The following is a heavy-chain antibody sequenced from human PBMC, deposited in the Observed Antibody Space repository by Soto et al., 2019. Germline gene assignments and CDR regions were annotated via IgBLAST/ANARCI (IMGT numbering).Heavy chain of an antibody. CDR1: GYIFTSYW. Sequence: VESLKTYCKGPGYIFTSYWICCFRQMPVKVLEWMGIIYPGDSDTRYSPSSQGQVTISADKSISTAYLQWSSLKASDTAMYCCARCDYDFWCGYSSPLDYWGQGTLVTVSS. CDR2: IYPGDSDT. CDR3: ARCDYDFWCGYSSPLDY. J-gene: IGHJ4*02. D-gene: IGHD3-3*01. V-gene: IGHV5-51*01.